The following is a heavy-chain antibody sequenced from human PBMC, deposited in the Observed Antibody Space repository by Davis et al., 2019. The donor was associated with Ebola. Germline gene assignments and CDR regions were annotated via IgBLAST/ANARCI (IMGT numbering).Heavy chain of an antibody. D-gene: IGHD4-23*01. J-gene: IGHJ4*02. CDR2: IRHGGFV. CDR3: ARSISRVTSYTTGVHFEH. Sequence: PGGSLRLSCEVSGFSLSDYWMAWARQAPGKGLQWVANIRHGGFVFYGDSVKGRFTISKDDAESAVSLQMNDLRAEDTGVYYCARSISRVTSYTTGVHFEHWGQGALVSVSS. CDR1: GFSLSDYW. V-gene: IGHV3-7*01.